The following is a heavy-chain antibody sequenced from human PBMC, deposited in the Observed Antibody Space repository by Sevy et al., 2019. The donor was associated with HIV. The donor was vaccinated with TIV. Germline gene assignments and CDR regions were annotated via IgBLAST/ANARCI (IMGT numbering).Heavy chain of an antibody. J-gene: IGHJ6*02. CDR2: IKSKTDGGTT. V-gene: IGHV3-15*01. CDR3: TTEKQGLVYYCMDV. D-gene: IGHD6-19*01. CDR1: GFTFSNAW. Sequence: GGSLRLSCAASGFTFSNAWMSWVRQAPGKGLEWVGRIKSKTDGGTTDYAAPVKGRFTISRDDSKNTLYLQMNSLKTEDTAVYYCTTEKQGLVYYCMDVWGQGTTVTVSS.